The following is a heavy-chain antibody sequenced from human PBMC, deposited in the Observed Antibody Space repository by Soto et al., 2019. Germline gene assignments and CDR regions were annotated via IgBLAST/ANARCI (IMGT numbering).Heavy chain of an antibody. D-gene: IGHD5-18*01. J-gene: IGHJ4*02. CDR1: GYTFTNFG. Sequence: ASVKVSCKASGYTFTNFGISWVRQAPGQGLEWMGWISAYNGNTNYAQNFQGRVTITKDTSKNQVVLTMTNMDPVDTATYYCAQYRYGNFDYWGQGALVTVSS. CDR2: ISAYNGNT. CDR3: AQYRYGNFDY. V-gene: IGHV1-18*01.